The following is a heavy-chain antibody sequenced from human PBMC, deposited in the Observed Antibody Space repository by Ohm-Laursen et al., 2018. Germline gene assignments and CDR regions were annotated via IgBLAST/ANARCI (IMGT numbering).Heavy chain of an antibody. J-gene: IGHJ5*02. Sequence: SLRLSCAAPGFTVSGAWMSWVRQAPGKGLEYVGRIKSKAAGETREYAEPVKGRFTILRDDSKNTLSLQMNSLKTEDTGVYYCSTDHFSWGQGTLVTVSS. CDR2: IKSKAAGETR. V-gene: IGHV3-15*01. D-gene: IGHD2/OR15-2a*01. CDR3: STDHFS. CDR1: GFTVSGAW.